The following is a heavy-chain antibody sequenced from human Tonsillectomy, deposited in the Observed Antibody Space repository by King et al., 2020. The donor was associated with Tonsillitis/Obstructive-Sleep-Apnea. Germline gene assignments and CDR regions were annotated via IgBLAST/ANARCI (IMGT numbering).Heavy chain of an antibody. J-gene: IGHJ6*03. CDR1: GYTFTSYD. Sequence: VQLVESGAEVKKPGASVKVSCKASGYTFTSYDINWVRQATGQGLEWMGWMNPNSGNTGYAQKFQGRVTMTRNTSISTAYMELSSLRSEDTAVYYCAVTGAIFGVVITTMDVWGKGTTVTVSS. V-gene: IGHV1-8*01. CDR2: MNPNSGNT. CDR3: AVTGAIFGVVITTMDV. D-gene: IGHD3-3*01.